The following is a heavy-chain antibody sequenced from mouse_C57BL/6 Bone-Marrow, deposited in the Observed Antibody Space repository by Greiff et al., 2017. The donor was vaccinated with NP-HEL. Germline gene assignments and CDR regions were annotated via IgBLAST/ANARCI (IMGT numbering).Heavy chain of an antibody. V-gene: IGHV1-59*01. CDR1: GYTFTSYW. J-gene: IGHJ3*01. CDR3: ALGGSSGYEFAY. Sequence: QVQLKQPGAELVRPGTSVKLSCKASGYTFTSYWMHWVKQRPGQGLEWIGVIDPSDSYTNYNQKFKGKATLTVDTSSSTAYMQLSSLTSEDSAVYYCALGGSSGYEFAYWGQGTLVTVSA. D-gene: IGHD3-2*02. CDR2: IDPSDSYT.